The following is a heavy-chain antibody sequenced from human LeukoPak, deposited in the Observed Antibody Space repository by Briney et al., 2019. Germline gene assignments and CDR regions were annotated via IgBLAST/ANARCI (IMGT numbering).Heavy chain of an antibody. Sequence: SGTLSLTCAVSGGSITSANWWSWVRQPPGKGLEWIGEINHSGSTNYNPSLKSRVTISVDTSKNQFSLKLSSVTAADTAVYYCARIPFYYDILTGYDYWGQGTLVTVSS. CDR3: ARIPFYYDILTGYDY. D-gene: IGHD3-9*01. V-gene: IGHV4-4*02. CDR2: INHSGST. J-gene: IGHJ4*02. CDR1: GGSITSANW.